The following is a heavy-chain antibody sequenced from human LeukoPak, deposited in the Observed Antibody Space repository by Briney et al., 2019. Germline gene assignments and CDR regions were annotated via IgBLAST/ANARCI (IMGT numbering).Heavy chain of an antibody. CDR1: GYTFTGYY. J-gene: IGHJ4*02. V-gene: IGHV1-2*02. CDR2: INPNSGGT. Sequence: ASVKVSCKASGYTFTGYYMHWLRQAPGQGLEWMGWINPNSGGTDLAQKFQGRVTMTRDTSISTAYMELSRLRSEDTAVYYCARSGIQVWSESFDYWGQGTLVTVSS. D-gene: IGHD5-18*01. CDR3: ARSGIQVWSESFDY.